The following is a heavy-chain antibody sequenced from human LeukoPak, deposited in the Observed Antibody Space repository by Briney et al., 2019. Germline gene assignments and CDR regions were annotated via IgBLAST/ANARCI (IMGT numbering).Heavy chain of an antibody. CDR3: TTFADKYVTT. CDR2: IRSKANSYAT. CDR1: GFTFSGSA. D-gene: IGHD3-16*01. Sequence: GGSLKLSCAASGFTFSGSAMHWVRQASGKGLEWVGRIRSKANSYATAYAASVKGRFTISRDDSKNTAYLQMNSLKDEDTAVYYCTTFADKYVTTWGQGTLVTVS. J-gene: IGHJ5*02. V-gene: IGHV3-73*01.